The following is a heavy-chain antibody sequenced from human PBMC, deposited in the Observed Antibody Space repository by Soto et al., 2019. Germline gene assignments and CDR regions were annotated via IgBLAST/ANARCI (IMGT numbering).Heavy chain of an antibody. V-gene: IGHV5-51*01. CDR1: GYSFPSQW. Sequence: PGESLKISWKGSGYSFPSQWIGWVRQTPRKGLERMGSIYLAYSDTSYCPSFHGQVTISADQSIGTVYLEWSNLTASVTAMYSCARIPHSSTSYYDHSYGMDVWGQGTTVTVSS. CDR2: IYLAYSDT. CDR3: ARIPHSSTSYYDHSYGMDV. J-gene: IGHJ6*02. D-gene: IGHD2-15*01.